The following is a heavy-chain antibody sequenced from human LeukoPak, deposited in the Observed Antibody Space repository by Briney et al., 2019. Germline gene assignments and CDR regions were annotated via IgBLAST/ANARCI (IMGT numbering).Heavy chain of an antibody. CDR2: IIPIFGTA. D-gene: IGHD3-22*01. Sequence: GASVKVSCKASGGTFSSYAISWVRQAPGQGLEWMGGIIPIFGTANYAQKFQGRVTITADKSTSTAYMELSSLRTEDTAVYYCASFSSSGYSDYWGQGTLVTVSS. CDR3: ASFSSSGYSDY. CDR1: GGTFSSYA. J-gene: IGHJ4*02. V-gene: IGHV1-69*06.